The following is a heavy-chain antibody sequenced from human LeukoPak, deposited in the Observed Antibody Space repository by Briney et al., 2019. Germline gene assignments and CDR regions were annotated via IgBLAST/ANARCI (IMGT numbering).Heavy chain of an antibody. CDR2: IYYSGST. J-gene: IGHJ4*02. D-gene: IGHD6-13*01. Sequence: TSQTLSLTCTVSGGSISSGDYYWSWIRQPPGKGLEWIGYIYYSGSTYYNPSLKSRVTISVDTSKNQFSLKLSSVTAADTAVYYCARAPISGAATGTFDYWGQGTLVAVSS. V-gene: IGHV4-30-4*01. CDR3: ARAPISGAATGTFDY. CDR1: GGSISSGDYY.